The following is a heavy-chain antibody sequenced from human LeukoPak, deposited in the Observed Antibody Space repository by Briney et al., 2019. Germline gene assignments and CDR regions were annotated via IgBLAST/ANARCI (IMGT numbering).Heavy chain of an antibody. CDR2: ISSNGLIT. D-gene: IGHD3-10*01. Sequence: GSLRLSCEASGLTFSSHPMHWVRQAPGKGLEYVSTISSNGLITYYANSVKGRFTISRDNSKNSLYLQVNSLRDEDTAVYYCARGMYYSASGGLDYWGQGTLVTVSS. V-gene: IGHV3-64*01. J-gene: IGHJ4*02. CDR3: ARGMYYSASGGLDY. CDR1: GLTFSSHP.